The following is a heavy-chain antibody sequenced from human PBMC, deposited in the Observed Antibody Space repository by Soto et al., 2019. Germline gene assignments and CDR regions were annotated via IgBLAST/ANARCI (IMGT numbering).Heavy chain of an antibody. CDR1: GGTFTSTA. D-gene: IGHD6-13*01. V-gene: IGHV1-69*01. CDR3: ASSAGLDHLLNYYGLNV. J-gene: IGHJ6*02. Sequence: QVLLVQSSDEVKKPGSSVKVSCKASGGTFTSTAFSWVRQAPGQGLEWMGGIIPVLGTPNYAQKFQARLTVTADASTTTVHMELSSLRSDDTAVYYCASSAGLDHLLNYYGLNVWGHGTTVTVSS. CDR2: IIPVLGTP.